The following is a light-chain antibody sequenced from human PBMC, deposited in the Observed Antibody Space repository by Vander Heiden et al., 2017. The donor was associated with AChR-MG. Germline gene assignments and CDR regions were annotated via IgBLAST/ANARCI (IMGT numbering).Light chain of an antibody. J-gene: IGKJ5*01. CDR2: WAS. CDR1: QSVLYSSNNKNY. CDR3: QQYESTPQIT. Sequence: DIVMTQSPDSLAVSLGERATIHCQSSQSVLYSSNNKNYLAWYQQKPGQPPKLLIYWASTRESGVPDRCSGSGSGTDFTLTISSLQAEDVAVYYCQQYESTPQITFGQGTRLESK. V-gene: IGKV4-1*01.